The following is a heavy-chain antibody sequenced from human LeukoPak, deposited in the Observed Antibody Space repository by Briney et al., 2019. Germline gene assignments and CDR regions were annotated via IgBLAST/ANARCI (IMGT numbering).Heavy chain of an antibody. J-gene: IGHJ3*02. CDR3: AKDSDGDPHDAFDI. CDR1: GFTFDDYA. Sequence: GGSLRLSCAASGFTFDDYAMHWVRHAPGKGLEWVSGISWNSGSIYYADSVKGRFTISRDNAKNSLYLQMNSLRAEDTALYYCAKDSDGDPHDAFDIWGQGTMVTVSS. V-gene: IGHV3-9*01. D-gene: IGHD4-17*01. CDR2: ISWNSGSI.